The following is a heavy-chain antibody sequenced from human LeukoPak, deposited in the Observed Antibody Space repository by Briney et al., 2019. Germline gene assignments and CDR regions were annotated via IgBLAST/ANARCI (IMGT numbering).Heavy chain of an antibody. D-gene: IGHD3-22*01. CDR3: ARDYYDSSGSRGHFDY. CDR2: ISSSGSTI. V-gene: IGHV3-48*03. Sequence: GGSLRLSCGASGFTFSSYAMSWVRQGPGKGLEWVSYISSSGSTIYYADSVKGRFTISRDNAKNSLYLQMNSLRAEDTAVYYCARDYYDSSGSRGHFDYWGQGTLVTVSS. CDR1: GFTFSSYA. J-gene: IGHJ4*02.